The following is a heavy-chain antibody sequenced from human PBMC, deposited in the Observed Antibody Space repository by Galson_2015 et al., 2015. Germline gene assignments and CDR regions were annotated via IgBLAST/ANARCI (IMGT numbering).Heavy chain of an antibody. CDR1: KDGYHNYW. CDR3: GTISMVRGVSDY. D-gene: IGHD3-10*01. J-gene: IGHJ4*02. V-gene: IGHV5-10-1*01. CDR2: IDPSDSYT. Sequence: QSGAEVKKPGESLRISCKGSKDGYHNYWFSWVRQLPGKGLEWMGRIDPSDSYTNYGPSFQGQVTISADKSLNTAFLQWSGLNASDTAMYYCGTISMVRGVSDYWGQGTLVTVSS.